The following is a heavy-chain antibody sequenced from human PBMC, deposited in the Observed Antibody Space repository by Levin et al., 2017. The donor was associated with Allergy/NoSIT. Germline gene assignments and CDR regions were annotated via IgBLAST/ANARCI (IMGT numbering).Heavy chain of an antibody. J-gene: IGHJ3*02. CDR3: ARDRTAMKAFDI. CDR2: IKQDGSEK. D-gene: IGHD2-21*02. Sequence: GGSLRLSCAASEFTFSSYSMSWVRQAPGKGLEWVANIKQDGSEKYYVDSVKGRFTISRDNAKNSLYLQMNSLRAEDTAVYYCARDRTAMKAFDIWGQGTMVTVSS. CDR1: EFTFSSYS. V-gene: IGHV3-7*04.